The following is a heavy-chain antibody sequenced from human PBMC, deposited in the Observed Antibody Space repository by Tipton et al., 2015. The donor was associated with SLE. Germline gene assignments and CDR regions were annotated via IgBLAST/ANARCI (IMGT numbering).Heavy chain of an antibody. V-gene: IGHV4-59*01. CDR3: ARLQNSSGGSIFDS. CDR1: GGSISRYY. CDR2: VYYSGGT. D-gene: IGHD6-25*01. Sequence: GLVKPSETLSLTCTISGGSISRYYWSWIRQSPGKGLEWIGYVYYSGGTNYSPSLSSRVTISIDTSKKQFSLKLTSVTAADTAIYYCARLQNSSGGSIFDSWGQGTLFTVSS. J-gene: IGHJ4*02.